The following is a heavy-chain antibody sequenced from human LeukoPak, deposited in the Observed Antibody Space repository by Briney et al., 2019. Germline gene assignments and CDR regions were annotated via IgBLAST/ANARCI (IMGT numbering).Heavy chain of an antibody. J-gene: IGHJ4*02. V-gene: IGHV3-30*02. CDR1: GFTFSSYG. CDR2: IQYDGSNK. Sequence: PGGSLRLSCAASGFTFSSYGMYWVRQAPGKGLEWVAFIQYDGSNKFYADSVKGRFTISRDNSKNTLYLQMNSLRAEDTAVYYCAKDLNQEVGATGGDYFDYWGQGTLVTVSS. D-gene: IGHD1-26*01. CDR3: AKDLNQEVGATGGDYFDY.